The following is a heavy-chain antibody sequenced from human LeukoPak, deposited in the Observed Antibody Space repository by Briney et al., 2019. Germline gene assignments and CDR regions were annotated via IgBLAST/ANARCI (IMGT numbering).Heavy chain of an antibody. CDR1: GFTFQNYA. CDR2: ITGSSGGT. Sequence: HPGGSLRLSCAAPGFTFQNYAMNSVRQAPGKGLGWVPAITGSSGGTYEADSVKGLFTVSRDSSKNTVYLQMKSRRVEDTAVYYCAKDRFGYSVGWFFDPWGQGSLVTVSS. V-gene: IGHV3-23*01. CDR3: AKDRFGYSVGWFFDP. J-gene: IGHJ5*02. D-gene: IGHD6-19*01.